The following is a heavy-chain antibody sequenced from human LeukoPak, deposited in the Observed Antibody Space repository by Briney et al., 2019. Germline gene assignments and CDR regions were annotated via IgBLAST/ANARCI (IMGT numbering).Heavy chain of an antibody. Sequence: SGGSLRLSCAASGFILSHHGMHWVRQAPGKGLEWVAVTWYDGSKQYYADSVKGRFTISRDISKNTLYLQMNSLRAEDTAAYYCARDRGYYGSGSYYLEYFQHWGQGTLVTVSS. V-gene: IGHV3-33*01. J-gene: IGHJ1*01. D-gene: IGHD3-10*01. CDR3: ARDRGYYGSGSYYLEYFQH. CDR2: TWYDGSKQ. CDR1: GFILSHHG.